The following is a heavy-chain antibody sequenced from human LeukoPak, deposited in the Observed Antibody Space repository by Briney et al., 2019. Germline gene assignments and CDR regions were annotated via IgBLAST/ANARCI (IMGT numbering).Heavy chain of an antibody. Sequence: GGSLRLSCAASGFTFSSYAMSWVRQAPGKGLEWVSAISGSGGSTYYADSVKGRFTISRDNSKNTLYLQMNSLRAEDTAVYYCADYYYDSSGYYPEYFQHRGQGTLVTVSS. V-gene: IGHV3-23*01. J-gene: IGHJ1*01. D-gene: IGHD3-22*01. CDR3: ADYYYDSSGYYPEYFQH. CDR1: GFTFSSYA. CDR2: ISGSGGST.